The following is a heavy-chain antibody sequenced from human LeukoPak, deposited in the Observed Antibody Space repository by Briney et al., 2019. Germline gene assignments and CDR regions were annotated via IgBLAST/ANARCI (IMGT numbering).Heavy chain of an antibody. D-gene: IGHD3-10*01. J-gene: IGHJ4*02. CDR2: IYTSGST. V-gene: IGHV4-4*07. CDR1: GGSISSYY. CDR3: ARARFGELSARYYFDY. Sequence: PSETLSLTCTVSGGSISSYYWSWIRQPAGKGLEWIGRIYTSGSTNYNPSLKSRVTMSVDTSKNQFSLKLSSVTAADTAVYYCARARFGELSARYYFDYWGQGTLVTVSP.